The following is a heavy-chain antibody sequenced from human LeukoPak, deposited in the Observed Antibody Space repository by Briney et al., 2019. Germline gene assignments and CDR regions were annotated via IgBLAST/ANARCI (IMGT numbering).Heavy chain of an antibody. D-gene: IGHD2-2*03. CDR1: GFTFSSYW. Sequence: GGSLRLSCAASGFTFSSYWMSWVRQAPGKGLEWVANIKQDGSEKYYVDSVKGRFTISRDNAKNSLYLQMNSLRAEDTAVYYCARGDGYCSSTSCYAGPSYGLDVWGQGTTVTVSS. J-gene: IGHJ6*02. CDR3: ARGDGYCSSTSCYAGPSYGLDV. CDR2: IKQDGSEK. V-gene: IGHV3-7*05.